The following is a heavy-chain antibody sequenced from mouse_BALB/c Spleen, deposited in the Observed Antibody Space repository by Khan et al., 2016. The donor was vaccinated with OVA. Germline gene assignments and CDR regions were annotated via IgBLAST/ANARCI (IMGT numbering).Heavy chain of an antibody. CDR1: GFTFSTYG. J-gene: IGHJ4*01. V-gene: IGHV5-6*01. D-gene: IGHD1-1*01. CDR3: ARCLYGSSYDYYAMDY. CDR2: ISTSGSYT. Sequence: EVELVESGGDLVKPGGSLKLSCAASGFTFSTYGMSWVRQTPDKRLEWVAIISTSGSYTYYPDSVTGRFTISRANAKNTLYLQMSSLKSEDTAMYYCARCLYGSSYDYYAMDYWGQGTSVTVSS.